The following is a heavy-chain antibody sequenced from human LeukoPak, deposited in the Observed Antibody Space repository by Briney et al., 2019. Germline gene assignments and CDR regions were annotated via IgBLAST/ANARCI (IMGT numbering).Heavy chain of an antibody. D-gene: IGHD2-2*01. J-gene: IGHJ4*02. CDR1: GFTLSSYG. Sequence: PGGSLRLSCAASGFTLSSYGMHWVRQAPGKGLEWVAFIRYDGSNKYYADSVKGRFTISRDNSKNTLYLQMNSLRAEDTAVYYCAKDRIKGCSSTSCYRVDFDYWGQGTLVTVSS. CDR2: IRYDGSNK. CDR3: AKDRIKGCSSTSCYRVDFDY. V-gene: IGHV3-30*02.